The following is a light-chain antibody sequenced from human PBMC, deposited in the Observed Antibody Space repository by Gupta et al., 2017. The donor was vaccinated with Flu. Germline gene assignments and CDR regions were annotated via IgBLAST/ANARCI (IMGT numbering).Light chain of an antibody. V-gene: IGLV2-8*01. CDR1: SSDIGDYNY. J-gene: IGLJ3*02. CDR3: SSYVGSNRVV. CDR2: EVN. Sequence: QSALTQPPSASGSPGQSVTISCTGTSSDIGDYNYVSWYQHHPGKAPKLTIYEVNKRPSGVPDRFSGSKSGNTASLTVSGLQAEDEADYYCSSYVGSNRVVFGGGTKLTV.